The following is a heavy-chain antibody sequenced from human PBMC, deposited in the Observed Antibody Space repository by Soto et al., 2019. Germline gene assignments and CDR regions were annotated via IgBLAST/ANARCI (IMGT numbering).Heavy chain of an antibody. Sequence: ASVKVSCKASGYTFTSYAMHWVRQAPGQRLEWVGWINAGNGNTKYSQKFQGRVTITRDTSASTAYMELSSLRSEDTAVYYCARQSSSWYENWFDPWGQGTLVTVS. CDR1: GYTFTSYA. D-gene: IGHD6-13*01. CDR2: INAGNGNT. CDR3: ARQSSSWYENWFDP. J-gene: IGHJ5*02. V-gene: IGHV1-3*01.